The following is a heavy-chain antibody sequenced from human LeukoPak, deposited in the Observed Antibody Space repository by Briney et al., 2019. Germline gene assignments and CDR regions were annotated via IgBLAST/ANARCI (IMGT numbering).Heavy chain of an antibody. V-gene: IGHV1-2*02. CDR2: INPNSGGT. CDR1: GYTFNGYY. Sequence: ASVKVSCKASGYTFNGYYMHWVRQAPGQGLEWMGWINPNSGGTNYAQKFQGRVTMTRDTSISTAYMELSRLRSEDTAVYYCARGDCSSTSCYVMDVWGKGTTVTVSS. J-gene: IGHJ6*04. D-gene: IGHD2-2*01. CDR3: ARGDCSSTSCYVMDV.